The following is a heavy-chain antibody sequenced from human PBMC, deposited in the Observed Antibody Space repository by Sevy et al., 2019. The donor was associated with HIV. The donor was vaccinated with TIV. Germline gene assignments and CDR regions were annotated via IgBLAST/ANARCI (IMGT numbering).Heavy chain of an antibody. V-gene: IGHV3-11*01. D-gene: IGHD1-1*01. CDR3: TRVGLNWNDGGDAFDI. Sequence: GGSLRLSCAASGFTFSDYYMSWIRQAPGKGLEWVSYISSSGSTIYYADSVKGRFTISRDNAKNSLYLQMNSLRAEDTAVYYCTRVGLNWNDGGDAFDIWGQGTMVTVSS. CDR1: GFTFSDYY. CDR2: ISSSGSTI. J-gene: IGHJ3*02.